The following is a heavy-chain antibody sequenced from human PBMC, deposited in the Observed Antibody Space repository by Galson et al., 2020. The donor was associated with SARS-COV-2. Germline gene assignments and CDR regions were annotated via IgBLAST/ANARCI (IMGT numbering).Heavy chain of an antibody. V-gene: IGHV1-8*01. CDR1: GYTFTSYD. CDR2: MNPNSGNT. CDR3: ARGSVRTIFGVVISRSNNWFDP. D-gene: IGHD3-3*01. J-gene: IGHJ5*02. Sequence: ASVKVSCKASGYTFTSYDINWVRQATGQGLEWMGWMNPNSGNTGYAQKFQGRVTMTRNTSISTAYMELSSLRSEDTAVYYCARGSVRTIFGVVISRSNNWFDPWGQGTLFTVSS.